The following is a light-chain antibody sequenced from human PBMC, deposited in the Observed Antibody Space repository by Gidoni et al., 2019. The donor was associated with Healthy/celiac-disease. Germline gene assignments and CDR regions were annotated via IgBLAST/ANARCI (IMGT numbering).Light chain of an antibody. V-gene: IGKV1-39*01. Sequence: LHITQSPSSLSASVGDRVTITCRASQSISSYLNWYQQKPGKAPKLLIYAASSLKSGVPSRFSGSGSGTDFTITISSLQPEDFATQYCQKSYRTLTFGGGTKVEIK. CDR1: QSISSY. CDR2: AAS. CDR3: QKSYRTLT. J-gene: IGKJ4*01.